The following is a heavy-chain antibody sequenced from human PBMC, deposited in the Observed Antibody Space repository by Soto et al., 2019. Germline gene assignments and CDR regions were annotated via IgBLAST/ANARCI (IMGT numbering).Heavy chain of an antibody. CDR1: GYTFTSYY. CDR3: ARDQSTTGIMIPFGGVTHLYYYGMDV. V-gene: IGHV1-46*01. J-gene: IGHJ6*04. CDR2: INPSGGST. D-gene: IGHD3-16*01. Sequence: ASEKVFCKASGYTFTSYYMHWVRQAPGQGLEWMGIINPSGGSTRYAQKFQGRVTMTRDTSPNTVYMEITSLRSEDTAVYYCARDQSTTGIMIPFGGVTHLYYYGMDVWGKGTTVTGSP.